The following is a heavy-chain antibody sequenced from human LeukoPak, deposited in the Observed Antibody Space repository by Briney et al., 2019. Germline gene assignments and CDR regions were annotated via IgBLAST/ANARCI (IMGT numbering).Heavy chain of an antibody. CDR3: ARLRYCYYYYMDV. CDR1: SDSISSSSYY. V-gene: IGHV4-61*05. CDR2: IYYSGNT. Sequence: PSETLSLTCTVSSDSISSSSYYWGWIRQPPGKGLEWIGYIYYSGNTKYNPSLKSRVTISVDTSKNQFSLKLSSVTAADTAVYYCARLRYCYYYYMDVWGKGTTVTISS. J-gene: IGHJ6*03.